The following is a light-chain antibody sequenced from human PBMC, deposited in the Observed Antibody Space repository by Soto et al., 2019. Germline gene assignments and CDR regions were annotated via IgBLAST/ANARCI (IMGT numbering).Light chain of an antibody. CDR2: KAS. CDR1: QSISSW. Sequence: DIQMTQSPSTLSASVGDRVTITCRASQSISSWLAWYQQKPGKAPKLLIYKASSLESGVPSRFSGSGSGTEFTLTICSLQPDDFATYYCQQYNSYPWTFGQGTKVEMK. CDR3: QQYNSYPWT. V-gene: IGKV1-5*03. J-gene: IGKJ1*01.